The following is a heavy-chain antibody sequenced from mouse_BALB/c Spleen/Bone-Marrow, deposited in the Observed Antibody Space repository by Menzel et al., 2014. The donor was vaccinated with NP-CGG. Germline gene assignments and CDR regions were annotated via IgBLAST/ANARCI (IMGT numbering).Heavy chain of an antibody. CDR3: ARGGARATGWFAY. V-gene: IGHV3-2*02. Sequence: VQLQQSGPGLVKPSQSLSLTCTVTGYSITSDYAWNWIRQFPGNKLEWMGYISYSGSTSYNPSLKSRISITRDTSKNQFFLQLNSVTTEDTATYYCARGGARATGWFAYRGQGTLVTVSA. J-gene: IGHJ3*01. CDR1: GYSITSDYA. D-gene: IGHD3-1*01. CDR2: ISYSGST.